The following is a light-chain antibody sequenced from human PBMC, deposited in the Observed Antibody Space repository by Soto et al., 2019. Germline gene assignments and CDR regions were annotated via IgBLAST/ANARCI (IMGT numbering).Light chain of an antibody. CDR2: AVS. Sequence: QSALTQPASVSGSPGQSITISCTGTSSDVGGFLYVSWFQQHPGKAPKLMIYAVSNRPSGISNRFSGSKSGNPASLTISGLQAEDEADYYCSSYSSSSTLVVFGGGTKLTVL. CDR3: SSYSSSSTLVV. V-gene: IGLV2-14*01. J-gene: IGLJ2*01. CDR1: SSDVGGFLY.